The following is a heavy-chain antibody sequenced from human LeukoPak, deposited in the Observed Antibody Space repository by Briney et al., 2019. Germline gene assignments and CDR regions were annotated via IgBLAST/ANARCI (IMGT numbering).Heavy chain of an antibody. CDR2: IKSKTDGGTT. Sequence: LEWVGRIKSKTDGGTTDYAAPVKGRFTISRDDSKNTLYLQMNSLKTEDTAVYYCSRDAFDIWGQGTMVTVSS. J-gene: IGHJ3*02. CDR3: SRDAFDI. V-gene: IGHV3-15*01.